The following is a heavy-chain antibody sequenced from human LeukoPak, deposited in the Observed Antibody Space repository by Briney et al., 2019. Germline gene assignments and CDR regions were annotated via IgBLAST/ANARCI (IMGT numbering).Heavy chain of an antibody. CDR1: GFTFSSYW. CDR3: ARDRPDGYSSSRYPSPYGMDV. Sequence: PGGSLRLSCAASGFTFSSYWMSWVRQAPGKGLEWVAHIKQDGSEKYYVDSVKGRFTISRDNSKNTLYLQMNSLRAEDTAVYYCARDRPDGYSSSRYPSPYGMDVWGQGTTVTVSS. J-gene: IGHJ6*02. CDR2: IKQDGSEK. D-gene: IGHD6-13*01. V-gene: IGHV3-7*03.